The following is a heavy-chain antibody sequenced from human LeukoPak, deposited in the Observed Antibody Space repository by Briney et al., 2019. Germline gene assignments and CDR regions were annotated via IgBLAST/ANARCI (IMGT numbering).Heavy chain of an antibody. CDR3: ATLEGYGGTTGGY. CDR1: GGSFSGYY. D-gene: IGHD4-23*01. V-gene: IGHV4-34*01. Sequence: SETLSLTCAVYGGSFSGYYWSWIRQPPGKGLEWIGEINHSGSTNYNPSLKSRVTISVDTSKNQFSLKLSSVTAADTAVYYCATLEGYGGTTGGYWGQGTLVTVSS. CDR2: INHSGST. J-gene: IGHJ4*02.